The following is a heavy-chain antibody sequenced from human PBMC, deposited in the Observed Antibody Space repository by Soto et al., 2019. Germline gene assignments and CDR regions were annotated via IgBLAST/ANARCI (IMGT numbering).Heavy chain of an antibody. Sequence: ASVKVSCKASGYTFTSYDINWVRQATGQGLEWMGWMNPNSGNTGYAQKFKGRVTMTRNTSISTAYMELSSLRSEDTAVYYCARGPPAHSSSWYPDVGYYYMDVWGKGTTVTVSS. D-gene: IGHD6-13*01. CDR3: ARGPPAHSSSWYPDVGYYYMDV. J-gene: IGHJ6*03. V-gene: IGHV1-8*01. CDR2: MNPNSGNT. CDR1: GYTFTSYD.